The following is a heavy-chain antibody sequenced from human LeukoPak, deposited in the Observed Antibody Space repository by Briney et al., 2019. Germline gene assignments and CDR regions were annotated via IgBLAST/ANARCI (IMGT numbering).Heavy chain of an antibody. J-gene: IGHJ5*02. D-gene: IGHD3-10*01. CDR2: FRGSGTTT. CDR1: GFAFSDYA. V-gene: IGHV3-23*01. Sequence: GESLRLSCAASGFAFSDYAVSWVRQAPGKGLEWVSGFRGSGTTTYCADSVKGRFTISRDNSKNTLYLQMNSLSAEDTAAYYCAKGNSVSGSNNWFDPWGQGTLVIVSS. CDR3: AKGNSVSGSNNWFDP.